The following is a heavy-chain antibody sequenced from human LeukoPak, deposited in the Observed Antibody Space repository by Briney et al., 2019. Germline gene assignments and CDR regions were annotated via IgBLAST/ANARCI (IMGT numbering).Heavy chain of an antibody. CDR3: ARVTIFGVDYYYYYYMDV. D-gene: IGHD3-3*01. CDR2: IYHSGST. CDR1: GYSISSGYY. V-gene: IGHV4-38-2*02. Sequence: SETLSLTCTVSGYSISSGYYWGWIRQPPGKGLEWIGSIYHSGSTYYNPSLKSRVTISVDTSKNQFSLKLSSVTAADTAVYYCARVTIFGVDYYYYYYMDVWGKGTTVTVSS. J-gene: IGHJ6*03.